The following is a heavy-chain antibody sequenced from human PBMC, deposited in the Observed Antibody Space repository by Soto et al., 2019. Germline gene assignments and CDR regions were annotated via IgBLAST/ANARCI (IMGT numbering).Heavy chain of an antibody. CDR2: INEDSSYI. J-gene: IGHJ6*03. CDR3: VRDFGWYFRSGYMDV. Sequence: EVQLVESGGGLVKPGGSLRLSCAASGFDFSSYSMNWVRQAPGKGLEWVSYINEDSSYIYYAHSLRSRFTISTDNDKETQYLQMNSLRAEHTAVYYCVRDFGWYFRSGYMDVWGDGATVTVSS. V-gene: IGHV3-21*02. CDR1: GFDFSSYS. D-gene: IGHD3-3*01.